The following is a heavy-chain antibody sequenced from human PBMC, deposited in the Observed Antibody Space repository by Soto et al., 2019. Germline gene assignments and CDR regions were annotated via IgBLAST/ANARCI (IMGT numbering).Heavy chain of an antibody. D-gene: IGHD1-20*01. CDR3: AKVRYNWNPETLNSWFDP. Sequence: PGGSLRLSCADSGFTLSSYAMSWVRQAPGKGLEWVSAISGSDGSTYYADSVKGRFTISRDNSKNTLYLQMSSLRAEDTALYYCAKVRYNWNPETLNSWFDPWGQGTLVTVSS. J-gene: IGHJ5*02. CDR2: ISGSDGST. CDR1: GFTLSSYA. V-gene: IGHV3-23*01.